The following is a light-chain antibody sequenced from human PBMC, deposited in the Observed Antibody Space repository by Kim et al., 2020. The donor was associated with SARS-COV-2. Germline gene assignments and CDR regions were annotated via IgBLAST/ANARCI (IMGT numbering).Light chain of an antibody. CDR3: QSADISGTYVV. J-gene: IGLJ2*01. CDR2: KDT. CDR1: ALPKQY. Sequence: SYELTQPPSLSVSPGQTARITCSGDALPKQYASWYQQKPGQAPILVIYKDTERPSGIPERFSGSSSGTTVTLTITGVQAEDEADYYCQSADISGTYVVFGGGTQLTVL. V-gene: IGLV3-25*03.